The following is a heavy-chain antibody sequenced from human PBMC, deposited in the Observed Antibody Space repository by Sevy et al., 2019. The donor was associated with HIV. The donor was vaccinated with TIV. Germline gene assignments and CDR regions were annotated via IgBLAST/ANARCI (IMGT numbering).Heavy chain of an antibody. CDR1: GFTFSSYA. D-gene: IGHD3-10*01. V-gene: IGHV3-30*14. CDR3: ARDITMVRGVMGGYYYGMDV. Sequence: GGSLRLSCAASGFTFSSYAMHWVRQAPGKGLEWVAVISYDGSNKYYADSVKGRFTISRDNSKNTLYLQMNSLRAEDTAVYYCARDITMVRGVMGGYYYGMDVWGQGTTVTVSS. CDR2: ISYDGSNK. J-gene: IGHJ6*02.